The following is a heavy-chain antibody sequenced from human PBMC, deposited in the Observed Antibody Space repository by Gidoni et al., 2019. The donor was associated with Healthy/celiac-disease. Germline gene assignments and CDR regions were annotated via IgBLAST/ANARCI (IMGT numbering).Heavy chain of an antibody. CDR3: ARAPFGVVIRYFDY. CDR1: GGSISSGGYY. Sequence: QVQLQESGPGLVKPSQTLSLPCTVSGGSISSGGYYWSWIRQHPGKGLEWIGYIYYSGSTYYNPSLKSRVTIAVDTSKNQFSLKLSSVTAADTAVYYCARAPFGVVIRYFDYWGQGTLVTVSS. CDR2: IYYSGST. D-gene: IGHD3-3*01. J-gene: IGHJ4*02. V-gene: IGHV4-31*03.